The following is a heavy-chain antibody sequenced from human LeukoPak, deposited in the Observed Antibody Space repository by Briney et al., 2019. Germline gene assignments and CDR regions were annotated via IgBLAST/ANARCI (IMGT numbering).Heavy chain of an antibody. Sequence: SETLSLTCTVSGGSISSYYWSWIRQPPGKGLEWIGYIYYSGSTNYNPSLKSRVTISVDSSKNQFSLKLSSVTAADTAVYYCARDGGSGSLDAFDIWGQGTMVTVSS. CDR1: GGSISSYY. J-gene: IGHJ3*02. D-gene: IGHD1-26*01. V-gene: IGHV4-59*01. CDR3: ARDGGSGSLDAFDI. CDR2: IYYSGST.